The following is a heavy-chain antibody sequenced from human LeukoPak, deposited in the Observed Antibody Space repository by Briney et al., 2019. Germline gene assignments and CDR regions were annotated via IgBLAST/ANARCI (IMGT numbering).Heavy chain of an antibody. J-gene: IGHJ5*02. V-gene: IGHV4-39*01. Sequence: SETLSLTCTVSGGSISSSSYYWGWIRQPPGKGLEWIGRIYYSGSTYYNPSLKSRVTICVDTSKHQFSLKPSPVSAEDTVLYYCARLGRGWFDPWGQGTLVTVSS. CDR2: IYYSGST. CDR3: ARLGRGWFDP. CDR1: GGSISSSSYY. D-gene: IGHD1-26*01.